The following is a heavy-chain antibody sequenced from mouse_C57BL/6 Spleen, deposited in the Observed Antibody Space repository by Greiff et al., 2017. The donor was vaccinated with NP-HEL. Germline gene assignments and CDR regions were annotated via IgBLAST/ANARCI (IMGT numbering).Heavy chain of an antibody. Sequence: EVKLVESGPGLVKPSQSLSLTCSVTGYSITSGYYWNWIRQFPGNKLEWMGYISYDGSNNYNPSLKNRISITRDTSKNQFFLKLNSVTTEDTATYYCARDVRHYFDYWGQGTTLTVSS. CDR2: ISYDGSN. CDR3: ARDVRHYFDY. V-gene: IGHV3-6*01. CDR1: GYSITSGYY. J-gene: IGHJ2*01. D-gene: IGHD1-2*01.